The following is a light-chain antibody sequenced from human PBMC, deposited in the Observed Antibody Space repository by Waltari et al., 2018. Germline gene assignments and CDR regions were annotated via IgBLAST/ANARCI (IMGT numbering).Light chain of an antibody. V-gene: IGLV2-23*02. CDR1: TSDVGNYDL. CDR2: EVI. Sequence: QSALTQPASVSGTLGQSITISCTGTTSDVGNYDLVSWYQQHPGKAPKLLICEVIKRPSGGLSCFSGSKSGNTASRTISGLQAEDDADYYCCSYAGRGTYVFGSGTKVTVL. J-gene: IGLJ1*01. CDR3: CSYAGRGTYV.